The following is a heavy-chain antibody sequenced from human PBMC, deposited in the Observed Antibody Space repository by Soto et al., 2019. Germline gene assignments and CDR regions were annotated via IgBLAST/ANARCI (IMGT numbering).Heavy chain of an antibody. CDR1: GGSISSYY. D-gene: IGHD3-3*01. V-gene: IGHV4-59*01. J-gene: IGHJ6*03. Sequence: SETLSLTCTVSGGSISSYYWSWVRQPPGKGLEWIGYIYYSGSTNYNPSLESRATISVDTSKIQFSLKLSSVTAADTAVYYCARGHLEWYDYYYYYMDVWGKGAAVTVSS. CDR3: ARGHLEWYDYYYYYMDV. CDR2: IYYSGST.